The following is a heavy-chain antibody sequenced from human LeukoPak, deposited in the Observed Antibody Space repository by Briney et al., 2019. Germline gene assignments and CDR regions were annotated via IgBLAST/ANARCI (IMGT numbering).Heavy chain of an antibody. V-gene: IGHV4-34*01. J-gene: IGHJ4*02. CDR2: INHSGST. CDR3: ARASIVVVPAALFDY. Sequence: SETLSLTCAVYGGSFSGYYWSWIRQPPGKGLDWIGEINHSGSTNYNPSLKSRVTISVDTSKNQFSLKLSSVTAADTAVYYCARASIVVVPAALFDYWGQGTLVTVSS. CDR1: GGSFSGYY. D-gene: IGHD2-2*01.